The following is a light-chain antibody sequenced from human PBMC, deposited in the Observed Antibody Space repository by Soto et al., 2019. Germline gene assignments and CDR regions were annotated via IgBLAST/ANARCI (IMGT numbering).Light chain of an antibody. Sequence: DIQMTQSPSTLSASVGDRVTITCRAGQSISSWLAWYQQKPGKAPKLLIYQASTLESGVPLRFSGSGSGTECTLTISSLQPDDFATDFCQQYNSYWTFGQGTKVEIK. CDR2: QAS. J-gene: IGKJ1*01. V-gene: IGKV1-5*03. CDR3: QQYNSYWT. CDR1: QSISSW.